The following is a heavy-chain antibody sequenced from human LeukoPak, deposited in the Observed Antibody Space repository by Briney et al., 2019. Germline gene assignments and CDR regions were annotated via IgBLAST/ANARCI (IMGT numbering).Heavy chain of an antibody. J-gene: IGHJ5*02. CDR2: IKSKTDGGTT. CDR3: TTDEPYYDDSNWFDP. Sequence: GGSLRLSCAASGFTFSNAWMSWVRQAPGKGLEWVGRIKSKTDGGTTDYAAPVKGRFTISRDDSKNTLYLQMNSLKTEDTAVYYCTTDEPYYDDSNWFDPWGQGTLVTVSS. D-gene: IGHD3-22*01. V-gene: IGHV3-15*01. CDR1: GFTFSNAW.